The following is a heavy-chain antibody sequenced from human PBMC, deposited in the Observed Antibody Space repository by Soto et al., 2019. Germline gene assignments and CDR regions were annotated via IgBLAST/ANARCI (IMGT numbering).Heavy chain of an antibody. J-gene: IGHJ5*02. Sequence: AETLSLTCTVSGASMNSYHWSWIRQPAGKGLEWIGHIHSSGSTNYNPSLKSRVTMSVDTSKNQFSLRLMSLTAADTAVYYCARDQGVAAAGITWFDPWGQGSLVTVSS. CDR1: GASMNSYH. CDR2: IHSSGST. CDR3: ARDQGVAAAGITWFDP. V-gene: IGHV4-4*07. D-gene: IGHD6-13*01.